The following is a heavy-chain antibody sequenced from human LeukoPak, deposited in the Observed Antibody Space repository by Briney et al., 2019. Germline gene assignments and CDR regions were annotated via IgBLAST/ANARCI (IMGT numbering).Heavy chain of an antibody. CDR1: GYTFTSYG. CDR3: ARGGTTRGYYDSSGYQAAFDI. D-gene: IGHD3-22*01. J-gene: IGHJ3*02. CDR2: ISAYNGNT. Sequence: AASVKVSCKASGYTFTSYGISWVRQAPGQGLEWMGWISAYNGNTNYAQKLQGRVTMTTDTSTSTAYMELRSLRSDDTAMYYCARGGTTRGYYDSSGYQAAFDIWGQGTMVTVSS. V-gene: IGHV1-18*01.